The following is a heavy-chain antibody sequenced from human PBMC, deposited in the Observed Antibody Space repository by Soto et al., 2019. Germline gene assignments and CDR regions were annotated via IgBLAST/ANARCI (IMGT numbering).Heavy chain of an antibody. CDR2: IIPFFGTS. CDR3: ARVGHITNYGMAV. V-gene: IGHV1-69*01. D-gene: IGHD1-26*01. J-gene: IGHJ6*02. Sequence: QVQLVQSGAEVKKPGSSVKVSCEASGGTFSSYLINWVRQAPGQGLEWMGGIIPFFGTSNYAQKFQGRVTITADDSTSTAYMELRSLRSEDTAVYYCARVGHITNYGMAVWGQGTTVTVS. CDR1: GGTFSSYL.